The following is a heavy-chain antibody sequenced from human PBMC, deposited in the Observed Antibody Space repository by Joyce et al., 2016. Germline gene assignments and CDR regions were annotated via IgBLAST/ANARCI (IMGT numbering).Heavy chain of an antibody. V-gene: IGHV3-7*04. Sequence: EVQLVESGGGLVQPGTSLRLSCAASGFTFPNHWMDWVRQAPGKGLEWVANINQDGSGDYYGGSVKGRFTISRDNAKNSVSLQMNSLRGEDTAVYYCARNRGFFAFDFWGQGTMVTVS. D-gene: IGHD5-12*01. CDR3: ARNRGFFAFDF. CDR1: GFTFPNHW. J-gene: IGHJ3*01. CDR2: INQDGSGD.